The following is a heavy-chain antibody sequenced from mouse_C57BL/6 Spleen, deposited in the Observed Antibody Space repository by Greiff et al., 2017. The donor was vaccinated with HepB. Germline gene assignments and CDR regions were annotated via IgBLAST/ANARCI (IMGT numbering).Heavy chain of an antibody. J-gene: IGHJ2*01. Sequence: EVKLVESGGGLVQPGGSMKLSCVASGFTFSNYWMNWVRQSPEKGLEWVAQIRLKSDNYATHYAESVKGRFTISRDDSKSSVYLQMYNLRAEDTGIYYCTSFITTVVPFDYWGQGTTLTVSS. V-gene: IGHV6-3*01. D-gene: IGHD1-1*01. CDR2: IRLKSDNYAT. CDR1: GFTFSNYW. CDR3: TSFITTVVPFDY.